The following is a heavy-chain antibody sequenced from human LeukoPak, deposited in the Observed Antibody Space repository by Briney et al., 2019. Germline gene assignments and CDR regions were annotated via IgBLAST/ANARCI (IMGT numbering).Heavy chain of an antibody. J-gene: IGHJ4*02. V-gene: IGHV4-30-4*01. CDR3: ASGTVVTAIHFDY. CDR1: GVSISSGDYY. CDR2: IYYSGST. D-gene: IGHD2-21*02. Sequence: PSQTLSLTCTVSGVSISSGDYYWGWIRQPPGQGLEWIGYIYYSGSTYYNPSIKSRVTISVDTSKNQFSLKLSSVTAADTAVYYCASGTVVTAIHFDYWGQGTLVTVSS.